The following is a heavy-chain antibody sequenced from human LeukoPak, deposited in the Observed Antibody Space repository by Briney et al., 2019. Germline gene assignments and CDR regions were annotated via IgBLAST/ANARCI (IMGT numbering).Heavy chain of an antibody. CDR3: AKDHTWERTPFYFDK. V-gene: IGHV3-23*01. CDR1: GFTFVNYA. J-gene: IGHJ4*02. D-gene: IGHD1-1*01. Sequence: GGSLRLSCAASGFTFVNYAMSWVRQAPGKGLEWVAGISNSGPDTFYADSVRGRFTVSRDDFKNTLYLQMSSLGAEDTALYFWAKDHTWERTPFYFDKWGRGTLVTVSS. CDR2: ISNSGPDT.